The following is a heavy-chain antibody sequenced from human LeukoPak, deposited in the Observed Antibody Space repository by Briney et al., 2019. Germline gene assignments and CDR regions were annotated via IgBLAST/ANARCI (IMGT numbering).Heavy chain of an antibody. J-gene: IGHJ5*02. Sequence: SETPSLTCTVSGGSISSYYWSWIRQPPGKGLEWIGYIYYSGSTNYNPSLKSRVTISVDTSKNQFSLKLSSVTAADTAVYYCARGPDGYWFDPWGQGTLVTVSS. CDR3: ARGPDGYWFDP. D-gene: IGHD1-14*01. V-gene: IGHV4-59*01. CDR1: GGSISSYY. CDR2: IYYSGST.